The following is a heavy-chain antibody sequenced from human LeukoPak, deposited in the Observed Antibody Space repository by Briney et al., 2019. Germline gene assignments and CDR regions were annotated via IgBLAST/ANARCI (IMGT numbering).Heavy chain of an antibody. V-gene: IGHV3-9*01. J-gene: IGHJ3*02. CDR3: AKDKGYIGEDAFDI. D-gene: IGHD6-13*01. Sequence: GGSLRLSCAASGFTFDDYAMHWVRHAPGKGLEWVSGISWNSGSIGYADSVKGRFTISRDNARNSLYLQMSILRAEDTALYYCAKDKGYIGEDAFDIWGQGTMVTVSS. CDR1: GFTFDDYA. CDR2: ISWNSGSI.